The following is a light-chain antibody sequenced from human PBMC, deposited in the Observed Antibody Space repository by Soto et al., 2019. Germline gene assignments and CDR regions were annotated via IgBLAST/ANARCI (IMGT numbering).Light chain of an antibody. CDR1: QSISSK. CDR3: QEYNNWRPIT. Sequence: IVMTQSPATLSVSPGERATLSCRASQSISSKLAWYQQKPGQAPRHLIYGASTRATGIPVRFSGSGSGTEFTLTITSLQSEDFAVYYCQEYNNWRPITFGGGTKVDIK. CDR2: GAS. J-gene: IGKJ4*01. V-gene: IGKV3-15*01.